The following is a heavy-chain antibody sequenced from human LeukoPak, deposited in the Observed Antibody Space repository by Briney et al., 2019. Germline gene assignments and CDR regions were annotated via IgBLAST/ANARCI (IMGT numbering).Heavy chain of an antibody. CDR1: GFTFSGSA. CDR3: AKRYYYDSSGYDY. Sequence: GGSLRLSCAASGFTFSGSAMHWVRQASGKGLEWVGRIRGKANSYATAYAASVKGRFTISRDNSKNTLYLQMNSLRAEDTAVYYCAKRYYYDSSGYDYWGQGTLVTVSS. J-gene: IGHJ4*02. CDR2: IRGKANSYAT. V-gene: IGHV3-73*01. D-gene: IGHD3-22*01.